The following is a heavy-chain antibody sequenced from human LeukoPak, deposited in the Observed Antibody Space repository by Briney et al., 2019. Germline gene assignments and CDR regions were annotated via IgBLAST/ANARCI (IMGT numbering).Heavy chain of an antibody. CDR1: GFTFNSFS. D-gene: IGHD1-1*01. CDR2: ISSSTIYT. V-gene: IGHV3-21*01. CDR3: ARGGSGNWNAPFDY. J-gene: IGHJ4*02. Sequence: GGSLRLSCAASGFTFNSFSMNWVRQAPGKGLEWVSSISSSTIYTYYADSVKGRFTISRDNAKNSLYLQMNSLRAEDTAVYHCARGGSGNWNAPFDYWGQGTLVTVSS.